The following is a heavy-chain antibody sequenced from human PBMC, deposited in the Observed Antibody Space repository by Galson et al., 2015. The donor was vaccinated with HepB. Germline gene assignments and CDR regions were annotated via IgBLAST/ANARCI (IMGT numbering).Heavy chain of an antibody. V-gene: IGHV1-69*10. J-gene: IGHJ6*03. CDR3: ARGGPGTMDFYYYYYMDV. CDR1: GGTFSSYA. CDR2: IIPILGIA. Sequence: SVKVSCKASGGTFSSYAISWVRQAPGQGLEWMGGIIPILGIANYAQKFQGRVTITADKSTSTAYMELSSLRSEDTAVYYCARGGPGTMDFYYYYYMDVWGKGTTVTVSS. D-gene: IGHD3-10*01.